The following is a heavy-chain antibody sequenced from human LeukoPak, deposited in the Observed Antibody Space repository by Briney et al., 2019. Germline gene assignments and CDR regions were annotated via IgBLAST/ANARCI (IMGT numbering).Heavy chain of an antibody. CDR1: GFTFSDYY. CDR3: ARDHMYYYDSSGYYAFRGPVGY. D-gene: IGHD3-22*01. J-gene: IGHJ4*02. Sequence: TGGSLRLSCAASGFTFSDYYMSWIRQAPGKGLEWVSYISSSGSTIYYADSVKGRFTISRDNAKNSLYLQMNSLRAEDTAVYYCARDHMYYYDSSGYYAFRGPVGYWGQGTLVTVSS. CDR2: ISSSGSTI. V-gene: IGHV3-11*01.